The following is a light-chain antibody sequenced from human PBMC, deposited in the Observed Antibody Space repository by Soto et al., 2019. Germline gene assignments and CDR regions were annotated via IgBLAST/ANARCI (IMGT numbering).Light chain of an antibody. CDR1: QSVSSY. J-gene: IGKJ1*01. CDR2: DAS. V-gene: IGKV3-11*01. Sequence: EIVLTQSPATLSLSPEERASLSCRASQSVSSYLAWYQQKPGQDPRLLIYDASNRATGIPARFSGSGSGTDFTLTISSLEPEDFAVYYCQQRSNWPWTFGQGTKVDIK. CDR3: QQRSNWPWT.